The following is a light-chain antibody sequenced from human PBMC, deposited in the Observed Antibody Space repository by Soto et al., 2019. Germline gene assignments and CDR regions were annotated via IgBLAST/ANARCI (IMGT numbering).Light chain of an antibody. V-gene: IGLV2-23*02. CDR1: SSDVGGYNL. Sequence: QSALSQPASVSGSPGQSITISCTGTSSDVGGYNLVSWYQQHPGKAPKLMIYEVGKRVSGFSHRFSGSKSGNTASPTISGLQAEDEADYYCCSYAGSITFVVFGGGTKLTVL. CDR3: CSYAGSITFVV. CDR2: EVG. J-gene: IGLJ2*01.